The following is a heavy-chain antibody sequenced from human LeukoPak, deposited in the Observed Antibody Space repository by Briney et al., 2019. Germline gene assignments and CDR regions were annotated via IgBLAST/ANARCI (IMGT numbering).Heavy chain of an antibody. CDR2: FDPEDGET. CDR3: ATDHDAVAGTLRRGWYNWFDP. D-gene: IGHD6-19*01. V-gene: IGHV1-24*01. Sequence: GASVKVSCKVSGYTLTELSMHWVRQAPGKGLEWMGGFDPEDGETIYAQKFQGRVTMTEDTSTDTAYMELSSLRSEDTAVYYCATDHDAVAGTLRRGWYNWFDPWGQGTLVTVSS. CDR1: GYTLTELS. J-gene: IGHJ5*02.